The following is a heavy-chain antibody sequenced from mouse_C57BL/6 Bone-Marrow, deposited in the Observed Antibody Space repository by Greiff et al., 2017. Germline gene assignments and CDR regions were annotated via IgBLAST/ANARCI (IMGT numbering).Heavy chain of an antibody. V-gene: IGHV1-26*01. D-gene: IGHD1-1*01. Sequence: EVQLQQSGPELVKPGASVKISCKASGYTFTDYYMNWVKQSPGQSLEWIGEINPNNGGTSYNQKFKGKATLTVDKSSSTAYMELRSLTSEDSADYYCARGYYGSLYYFDYWGQGTTLTVSS. CDR2: INPNNGGT. CDR1: GYTFTDYY. J-gene: IGHJ2*01. CDR3: ARGYYGSLYYFDY.